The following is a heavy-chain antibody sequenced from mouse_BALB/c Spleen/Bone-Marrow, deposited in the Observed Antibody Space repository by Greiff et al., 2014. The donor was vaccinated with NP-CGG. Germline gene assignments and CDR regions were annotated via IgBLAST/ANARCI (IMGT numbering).Heavy chain of an antibody. CDR1: GFNIKDTY. D-gene: IGHD2-14*01. CDR2: VDPANGNT. V-gene: IGHV14-3*02. Sequence: VQLQQSGAELVKPGASVKLSCTASGFNIKDTYMHWVKQRPEQGLEWIGRVDPANGNTKYDPKFQGKATITADTSSNTAYLQLSSLTSEDTAVYCCARYRLGTYFDYWGQGTTLTVSS. J-gene: IGHJ2*01. CDR3: ARYRLGTYFDY.